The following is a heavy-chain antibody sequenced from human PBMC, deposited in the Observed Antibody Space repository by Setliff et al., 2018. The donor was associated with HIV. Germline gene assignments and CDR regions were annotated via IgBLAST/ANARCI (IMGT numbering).Heavy chain of an antibody. V-gene: IGHV4-61*02. D-gene: IGHD1-26*01. CDR3: ARDKGGTYDGMYYYYYMDV. J-gene: IGHJ6*03. CDR2: IYSSGST. Sequence: PSETLSLTCTVSGGSISSGSHYWNWVRQSAGKGLEWIGRIYSSGSTNYNPSLNSRVSISVETSKNQFSLKLNSVTAADTAVYFCARDKGGTYDGMYYYYYMDVWAKGPRSPSP. CDR1: GGSISSGSHY.